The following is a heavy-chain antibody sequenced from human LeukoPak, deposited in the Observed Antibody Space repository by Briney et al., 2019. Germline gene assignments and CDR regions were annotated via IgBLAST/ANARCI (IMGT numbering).Heavy chain of an antibody. V-gene: IGHV4-61*01. J-gene: IGHJ4*02. Sequence: PSETLSLTCTVSGGSVSSGSYYWSWIRQPPGKGLEWIGYIYYSGSTNYNPSLKSRVTISVDTSKNQFSLKLSSVTAADTAVYYCARGLQGGTIIGWGQGTLVTVSS. D-gene: IGHD1-14*01. CDR2: IYYSGST. CDR3: ARGLQGGTIIG. CDR1: GGSVSSGSYY.